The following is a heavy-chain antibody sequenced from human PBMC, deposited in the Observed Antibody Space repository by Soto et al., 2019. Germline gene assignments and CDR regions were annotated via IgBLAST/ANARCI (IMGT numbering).Heavy chain of an antibody. CDR3: ARVLVVDYYFDY. V-gene: IGHV4-30-2*01. J-gene: IGHJ4*02. CDR1: GGSISSGGYS. CDR2: IYHSGST. Sequence: LSLTCAVSGGSISSGGYSWSWIRQPPGKGLEWIGYIYHSGSTYYNPSLKSRVTISVDRSKNQFSLKLSSVTAADTAVYYCARVLVVDYYFDYWGQGTLVTVS. D-gene: IGHD3-22*01.